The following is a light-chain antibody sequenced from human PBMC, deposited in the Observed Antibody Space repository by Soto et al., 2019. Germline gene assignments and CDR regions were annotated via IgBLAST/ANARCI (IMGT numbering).Light chain of an antibody. CDR1: SSNVGSNY. J-gene: IGLJ3*02. Sequence: QPVLTQPPSASGTPGQRVTISCSGSSSNVGSNYVYWYQQLPGTAPKLLIYSNDQRPSGVPDRFSGSKSGTSASLAISGLRSEDEADYYCAAWDNSVSVLFGGGTKLTVL. CDR3: AAWDNSVSVL. V-gene: IGLV1-47*02. CDR2: SND.